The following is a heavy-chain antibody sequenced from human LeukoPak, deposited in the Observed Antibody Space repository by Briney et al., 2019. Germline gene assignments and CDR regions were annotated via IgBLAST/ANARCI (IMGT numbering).Heavy chain of an antibody. V-gene: IGHV3-30-3*01. Sequence: GGSLRLSCAASGFTFSSYAMHWVRQAPGKGLEWVAVISYDGSNKYYADSVKGRFTISRDNSKNTLYLQMNSLRAEDTAVYYCARDDYVWGSYRSTYYFDYWGQGTLVTVSS. CDR2: ISYDGSNK. CDR1: GFTFSSYA. J-gene: IGHJ4*02. D-gene: IGHD3-16*02. CDR3: ARDDYVWGSYRSTYYFDY.